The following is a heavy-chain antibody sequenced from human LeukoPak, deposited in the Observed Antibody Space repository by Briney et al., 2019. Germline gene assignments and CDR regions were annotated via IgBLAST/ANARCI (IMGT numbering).Heavy chain of an antibody. V-gene: IGHV1-69*01. CDR2: IIPIFGTA. CDR3: ATGGTTVTMEDY. Sequence: SVKVSCKASGGTFSSYAISWVRQAPGQGLEWMGGIIPIFGTANYAQKFQGRVTITADESTSTAYMELSSLRSEDTAVYYCATGGTTVTMEDYWGQGTLVTVSS. CDR1: GGTFSSYA. D-gene: IGHD4-17*01. J-gene: IGHJ4*02.